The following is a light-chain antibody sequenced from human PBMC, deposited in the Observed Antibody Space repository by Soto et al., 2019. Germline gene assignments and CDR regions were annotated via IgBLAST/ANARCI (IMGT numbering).Light chain of an antibody. CDR1: NIGSYS. J-gene: IGLJ3*02. CDR3: QVWDSSSDHVM. Sequence: YELTQSPSVSVAPGQTARITCGGNNIGSYSVHWYQQKPGQAPVLVVYDDRDRPSGIPERFSGSNSGNTATLTISRVEAGDEADYYCQVWDSSSDHVMFGGGTKVTVL. CDR2: DDR. V-gene: IGLV3-21*02.